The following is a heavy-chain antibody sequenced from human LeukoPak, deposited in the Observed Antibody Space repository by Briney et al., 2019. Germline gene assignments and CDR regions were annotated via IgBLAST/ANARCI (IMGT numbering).Heavy chain of an antibody. CDR1: GGSISSYY. V-gene: IGHV4-59*08. CDR2: ISDIGSI. J-gene: IGHJ4*02. Sequence: PSETLSLTCTVSGGSISSYYWSWIRQPPGKGLEWIAYISDIGSINYNPSLKSRVTISLDTSKNQFSLKLSSVTAADTAVYYCAGHNPLNTFDFWAQGPLHPVS. CDR3: AGHNPLNTFDF.